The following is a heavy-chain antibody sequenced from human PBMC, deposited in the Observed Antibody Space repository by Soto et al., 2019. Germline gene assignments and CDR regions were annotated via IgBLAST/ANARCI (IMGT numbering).Heavy chain of an antibody. D-gene: IGHD1-7*01. CDR1: GYTFTSYG. V-gene: IGHV1-18*01. J-gene: IGHJ4*02. Sequence: QVQLVQSGAEVKKPGASVKVSCKASGYTFTSYGISWVRQAPGQGLEWMGWISAYNGNTNYAQKLQGRVTMTTDTSTSTAYMELRSLRSHDTAVYYCATIPHFFINGTTRRDYWGQGTLVTVSS. CDR3: ATIPHFFINGTTRRDY. CDR2: ISAYNGNT.